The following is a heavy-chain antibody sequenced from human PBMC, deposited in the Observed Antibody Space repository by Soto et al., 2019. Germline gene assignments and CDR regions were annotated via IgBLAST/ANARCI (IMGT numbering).Heavy chain of an antibody. V-gene: IGHV1-69*13. CDR2: IIPIFGTA. Sequence: ASVKVSCKASGGTFSSYAISWVRQAPGQGLEWMGGIIPIFGTANYAQKFQGRVTITADESTSTAYMELSSLRSEDTAVYYCASAVDYGHWGNSWLTDYWGQGTLVTVSS. CDR3: ASAVDYGHWGNSWLTDY. CDR1: GGTFSSYA. D-gene: IGHD3-16*01. J-gene: IGHJ4*02.